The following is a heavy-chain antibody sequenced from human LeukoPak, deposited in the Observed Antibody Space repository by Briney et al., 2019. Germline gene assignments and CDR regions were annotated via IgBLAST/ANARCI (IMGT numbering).Heavy chain of an antibody. J-gene: IGHJ4*02. CDR3: ARGGSGWSYYFDD. D-gene: IGHD6-19*01. CDR2: MYSSGSA. V-gene: IGHV4-61*09. Sequence: SQTLSLTCTVSGGSISSGSYYWNWIRQPAGKGLEWIVHMYSSGSANYNPSLKSRVTISVDTSKNQYSLKLSSVTAADTAVYYCARGGSGWSYYFDDWGQGTLVTVSS. CDR1: GGSISSGSYY.